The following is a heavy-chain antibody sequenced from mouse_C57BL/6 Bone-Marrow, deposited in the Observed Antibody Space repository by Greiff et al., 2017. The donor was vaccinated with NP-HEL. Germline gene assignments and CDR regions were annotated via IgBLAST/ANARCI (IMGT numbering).Heavy chain of an antibody. Sequence: VQLQQSGPELVKPGASVKISCKASGYTFTDYYMNWVKQSHGKSLEWIGDINPNNGGTSYNQKFKGKASLTVDKSSSTAYMELRSLTSEDSAVYYCARHRNYWGQGTTLTVSS. J-gene: IGHJ2*01. CDR1: GYTFTDYY. CDR3: ARHRNY. V-gene: IGHV1-26*01. CDR2: INPNNGGT. D-gene: IGHD3-1*01.